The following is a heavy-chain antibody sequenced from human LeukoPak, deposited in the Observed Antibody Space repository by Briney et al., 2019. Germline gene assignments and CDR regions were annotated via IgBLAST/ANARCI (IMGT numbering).Heavy chain of an antibody. CDR1: GFTFRRYW. J-gene: IGHJ3*02. CDR3: AREDPFDAFDI. CDR2: INEDESKE. Sequence: GGSLRLSCAASGFTFRRYWMSWVRQAPGKGLEWVGNINEDESKEYYMDSVKGRFTVSRDNARNSLFLQMNSLRAEDTAVYFCAREDPFDAFDIWGQGTMVTVSS. V-gene: IGHV3-7*05.